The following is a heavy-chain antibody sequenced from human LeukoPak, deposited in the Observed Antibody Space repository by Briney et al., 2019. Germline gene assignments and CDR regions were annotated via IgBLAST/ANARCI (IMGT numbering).Heavy chain of an antibody. V-gene: IGHV4-34*01. J-gene: IGHJ3*02. CDR1: GGSFSGYY. CDR3: ARLAGGAFDI. CDR2: INHSGST. D-gene: IGHD1-26*01. Sequence: SETLSLTCAVYGGSFSGYYWSWIRQPPGKGLEWIGEINHSGSTNYNPSLKSRVTISVDTSKNQFSLKLSSVTAADTAVYYCARLAGGAFDIWGQGTMVTVSS.